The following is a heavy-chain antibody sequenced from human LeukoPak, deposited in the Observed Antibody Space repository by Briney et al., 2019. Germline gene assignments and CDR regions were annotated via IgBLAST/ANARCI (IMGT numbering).Heavy chain of an antibody. V-gene: IGHV3-21*01. CDR1: GFTFSSYS. Sequence: GGSLRLSCAASGFTFSSYSMNWVRQAPGKGLEWVSSISSSSSYIYYADSVKGRFTISRDNAKNSLYLQMNSLRAEDTAVYYCARGRRSRAAGQGRRTDPWGQGTLVTVSS. D-gene: IGHD6-13*01. CDR3: ARGRRSRAAGQGRRTDP. J-gene: IGHJ5*02. CDR2: ISSSSSYI.